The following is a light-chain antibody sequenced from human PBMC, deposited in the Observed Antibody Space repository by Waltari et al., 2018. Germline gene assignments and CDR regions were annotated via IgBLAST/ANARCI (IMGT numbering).Light chain of an antibody. J-gene: IGKJ1*01. V-gene: IGKV3-20*01. CDR3: QHYWGLPGT. Sequence: EVVLTQSPGTLSLSLGERATVSCRDRQNVSRALAGYQQKPGQAPRLLIYGASTRATGIPDRCSDSGSGTDFSLTISRLEPDDFAVYYCQHYWGLPGTFGQGTTVGI. CDR1: QNVSRA. CDR2: GAS.